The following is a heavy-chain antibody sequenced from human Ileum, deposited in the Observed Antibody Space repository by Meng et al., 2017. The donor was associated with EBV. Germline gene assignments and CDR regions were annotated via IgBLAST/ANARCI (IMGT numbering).Heavy chain of an antibody. J-gene: IGHJ4*02. CDR3: ARFDWLAHY. V-gene: IGHV7-4-1*02. CDR2: INTNTGNP. D-gene: IGHD3-9*01. Sequence: QVQLVQSGSELKKPXASXKVSCKASGYPFTKYSMNWVRQAPGQGLEWMGWINTNTGNPTYAQGFTGRFVFSLDTSVNTAYLQISSLKAEDTAVYYCARFDWLAHYWGQGTLVTVSS. CDR1: GYPFTKYS.